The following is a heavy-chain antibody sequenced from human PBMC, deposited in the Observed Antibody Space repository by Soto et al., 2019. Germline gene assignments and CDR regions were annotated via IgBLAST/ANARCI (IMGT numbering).Heavy chain of an antibody. CDR2: VSGSGST. J-gene: IGHJ5*02. CDR1: GGSISGYY. Sequence: QVQLQESGPGLVKPSETLSLTCTVSGGSISGYYWSWIRQPPGKGLEWIGYVSGSGSTNYNPSLRSRVSISVDTSKNQFSLKLSPVAAADTAVYYCARDAGVAGAVFDPWGQGTLVTVSS. CDR3: ARDAGVAGAVFDP. V-gene: IGHV4-59*01. D-gene: IGHD6-13*01.